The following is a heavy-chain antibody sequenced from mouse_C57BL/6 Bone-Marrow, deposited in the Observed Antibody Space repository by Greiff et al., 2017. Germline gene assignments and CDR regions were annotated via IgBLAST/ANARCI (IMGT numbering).Heavy chain of an antibody. CDR1: GYTFTDYY. D-gene: IGHD1-1*01. CDR2: INPYNGGT. V-gene: IGHV1-19*01. J-gene: IGHJ4*01. CDR3: AREYYYGSFYYAMDY. Sequence: EVQLQQSGPVLVKPGASVKMSCKASGYTFTDYYMNWVKQSHGKSLEWIGVINPYNGGTSYNQKLKGKATLTVDKSSSTAYMELNSLTSEDSAVYYCAREYYYGSFYYAMDYWGQGTSVTVSS.